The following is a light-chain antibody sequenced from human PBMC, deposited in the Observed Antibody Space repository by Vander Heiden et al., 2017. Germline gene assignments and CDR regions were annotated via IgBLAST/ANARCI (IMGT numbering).Light chain of an antibody. Sequence: ETALTQFPGSLSLSLGDRAALSCRASQSVHNNLAWFQQRPGQAPRLLIYGASSRATDVPDRFSASGSGTDFTLTINSLQSEDVASYYCQQYSSWPFNFGQGTKVEI. CDR2: GAS. CDR1: QSVHNN. V-gene: IGKV3D-15*01. CDR3: QQYSSWPFN. J-gene: IGKJ2*01.